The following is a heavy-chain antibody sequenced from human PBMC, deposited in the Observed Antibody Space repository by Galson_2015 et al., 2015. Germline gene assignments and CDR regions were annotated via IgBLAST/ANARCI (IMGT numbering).Heavy chain of an antibody. J-gene: IGHJ4*02. Sequence: SLRLSCAASGFTFSNYWLAWVRQASGKGLEWVGRIRSKANNYATAYAASVKGRFTISRDDSKNTAYLQMNSLKTEDTAVYYCTRLALYYDSIDSEPPLDYWGQGTLVTVSS. CDR1: GFTFSNYW. CDR3: TRLALYYDSIDSEPPLDY. CDR2: IRSKANNYAT. D-gene: IGHD3-22*01. V-gene: IGHV3-73*01.